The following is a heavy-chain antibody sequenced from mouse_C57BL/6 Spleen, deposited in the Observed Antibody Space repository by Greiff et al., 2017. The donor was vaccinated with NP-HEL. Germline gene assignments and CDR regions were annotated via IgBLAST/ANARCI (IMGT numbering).Heavy chain of an antibody. CDR3: AMPKGLRHAMDY. J-gene: IGHJ4*01. V-gene: IGHV5-17*01. CDR2: ISSGSSTI. CDR1: GFTFSDYG. Sequence: EVKLVESGGGLVKPGGSLKLSCAASGFTFSDYGMHWVRQAPEKGLEWVAYISSGSSTIYYADTVKGRFTISRDNDKNTLFLQMTSLRSEDTAMYYCAMPKGLRHAMDYWGQGTSVTVSS. D-gene: IGHD2-4*01.